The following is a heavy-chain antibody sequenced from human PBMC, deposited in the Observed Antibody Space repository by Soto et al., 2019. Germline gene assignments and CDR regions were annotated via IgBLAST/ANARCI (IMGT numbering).Heavy chain of an antibody. CDR3: SRVQLYYNDISGRGLKAYDV. D-gene: IGHD3-22*01. CDR1: GFSFRNYG. J-gene: IGHJ3*01. CDR2: IGLGRSTK. V-gene: IGHV3-48*01. Sequence: GGSLRLSCAASGFSFRNYGMNWVRQAPGKGLEWVSYIGLGRSTKYYADAVEGRFPISRANAKNSLYLQMNSLRAEETAVYSCSRVQLYYNDISGRGLKAYDVWGQGIMVSVSS.